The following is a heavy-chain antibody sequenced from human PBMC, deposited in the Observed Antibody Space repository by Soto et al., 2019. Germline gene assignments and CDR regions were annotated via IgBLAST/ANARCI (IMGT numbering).Heavy chain of an antibody. Sequence: GGSLRLSCTASGFTFGTYSMHWVRQAPGKGLEWVAVISYDASNTYYADSVKGRFTISRDNSKNALFLQMNSLRPEDTAVCYWATPQRGYFDLDYWGQGILVTVAS. CDR3: ATPQRGYFDLDY. V-gene: IGHV3-30-3*01. CDR1: GFTFGTYS. CDR2: ISYDASNT. D-gene: IGHD3-9*01. J-gene: IGHJ4*02.